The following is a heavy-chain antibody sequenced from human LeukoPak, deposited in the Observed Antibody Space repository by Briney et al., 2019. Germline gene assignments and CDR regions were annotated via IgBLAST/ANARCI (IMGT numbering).Heavy chain of an antibody. Sequence: SVKVSCKASGGTFSSYAISWVRQAPGQGLEWMGRIIPILGVANFAQKFQGRVTITADKSTSTAYMELSSLRSEDTAVYYCARGTLDIVATGDWFDPWGQGTLVTVPS. CDR2: IIPILGVA. V-gene: IGHV1-69*04. CDR3: ARGTLDIVATGDWFDP. CDR1: GGTFSSYA. D-gene: IGHD5-12*01. J-gene: IGHJ5*02.